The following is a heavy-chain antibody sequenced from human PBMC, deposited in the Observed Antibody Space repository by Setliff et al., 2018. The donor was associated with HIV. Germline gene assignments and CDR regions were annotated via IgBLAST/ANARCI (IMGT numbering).Heavy chain of an antibody. D-gene: IGHD3-22*01. V-gene: IGHV1-2*04. CDR2: INPKSDGT. Sequence: GASVKVSCKASGYTFIGYYIHWVRQAPGQGLEWMGWINPKSDGTNYAQKFQGWITMTRDTSISTAYMELSRLRSDDTAVYYCARGMDYYDTSGYYQYYFDYWGQGTLVTVSS. CDR1: GYTFIGYY. CDR3: ARGMDYYDTSGYYQYYFDY. J-gene: IGHJ4*02.